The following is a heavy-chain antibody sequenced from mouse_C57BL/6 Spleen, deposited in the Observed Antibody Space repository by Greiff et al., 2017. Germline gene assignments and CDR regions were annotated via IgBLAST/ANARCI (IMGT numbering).Heavy chain of an antibody. CDR2: INPSDGGT. J-gene: IGHJ3*01. CDR1: GYTFTSYW. V-gene: IGHV1-53*01. CDR3: ARERGREAWFGD. D-gene: IGHD3-3*01. Sequence: QVQLQQSGTELVKPGASVKLSCKASGYTFTSYWMHWVKQRPGQGLEWIGNINPSDGGTNYNEKFKSKATLTVDKSSSTAYMQLSSLTSEDSAVYYCARERGREAWFGDWGQGTLVTVSA.